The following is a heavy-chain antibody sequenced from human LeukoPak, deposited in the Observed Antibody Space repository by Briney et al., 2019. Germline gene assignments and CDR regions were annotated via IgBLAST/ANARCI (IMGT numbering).Heavy chain of an antibody. CDR1: GFTFSSYG. CDR3: ARFAYCGGDCYYFDY. D-gene: IGHD2-21*01. J-gene: IGHJ4*02. V-gene: IGHV3-30*02. CDR2: IRYDGSNK. Sequence: GGSLRLSCAASGFTFSSYGMHWVRQAPGKGLEWVAFIRYDGSNKYYADSVKGRFTISRDNSKNTLYLQMDSLRAEDTAVYYCARFAYCGGDCYYFDYWGQGTLVTVSS.